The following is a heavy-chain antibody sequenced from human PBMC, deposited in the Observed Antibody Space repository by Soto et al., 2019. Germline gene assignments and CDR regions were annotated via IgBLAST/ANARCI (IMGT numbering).Heavy chain of an antibody. J-gene: IGHJ6*02. CDR1: GYSFTSYW. CDR3: ATSALVVTAYYYYGMDV. V-gene: IGHV5-10-1*01. D-gene: IGHD2-21*02. Sequence: GESLKISCKGSGYSFTSYWISWVRQMPGKGLEWMGRIDPSDSYTNYSPSFQGHATISADKSISTAYLQWSSLKASDTAMYYCATSALVVTAYYYYGMDVWGQGTTVTASS. CDR2: IDPSDSYT.